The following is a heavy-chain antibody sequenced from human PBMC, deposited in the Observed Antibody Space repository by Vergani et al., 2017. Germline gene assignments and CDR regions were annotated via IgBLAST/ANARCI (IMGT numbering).Heavy chain of an antibody. J-gene: IGHJ5*02. CDR2: ISSSGSTI. V-gene: IGHV3-48*03. Sequence: EVQLVESGGGLVQPGGSLRLSCAASGFTFSSYEMNWVRQAPGKGLEWVSYISSSGSTIYYADSVKGRFTISRDNAKNSLYLQMNGLRAEDTAVYYCARAKSPREGEYNWFDPWGQGTLVTVSS. D-gene: IGHD3-16*01. CDR1: GFTFSSYE. CDR3: ARAKSPREGEYNWFDP.